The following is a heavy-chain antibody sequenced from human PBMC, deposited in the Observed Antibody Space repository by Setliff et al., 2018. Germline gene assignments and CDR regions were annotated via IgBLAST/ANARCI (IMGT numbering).Heavy chain of an antibody. J-gene: IGHJ4*02. D-gene: IGHD6-13*01. CDR2: INVSGGSA. V-gene: IGHV1-46*01. CDR1: GYTFTRYY. Sequence: ASVKVSCKASGYTFTRYYMYWVRQAPGQGLEWMGTINVSGGSASYAENFQGRVTMTRDTSTSTIYMELASPISEDTAVYYCARAGFAASGRKGVFEYWGQGTLVTVSS. CDR3: ARAGFAASGRKGVFEY.